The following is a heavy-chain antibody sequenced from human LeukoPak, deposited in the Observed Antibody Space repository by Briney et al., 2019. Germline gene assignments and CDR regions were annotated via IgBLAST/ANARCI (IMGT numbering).Heavy chain of an antibody. CDR1: GFTFSYYG. V-gene: IGHV3-66*01. J-gene: IGHJ4*02. Sequence: GGSLRLSCAASGFTFSYYGMSWVRQAPGKGLEWVSLIYSGGGTSYADSVKGRFTISRDNSKNTLYLQINSLRAEDTAVYYCATYPTTVNYWGQGTLVTVSS. CDR3: ATYPTTVNY. D-gene: IGHD4-17*01. CDR2: IYSGGGT.